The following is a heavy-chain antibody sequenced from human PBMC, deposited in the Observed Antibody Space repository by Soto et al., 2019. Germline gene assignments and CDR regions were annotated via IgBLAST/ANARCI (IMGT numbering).Heavy chain of an antibody. D-gene: IGHD3-3*01. CDR3: AREGVTTYDFWSGPFFDY. CDR2: INAGNGNT. CDR1: GYTFTSYA. Sequence: ASAKVSCKASGYTFTSYAMHWVRQAPGQRLEWMGWINAGNGNTKYSQKFQGRVTITRDTSASTAYMELSSLRSEDTAVYYCAREGVTTYDFWSGPFFDYWGQGTLVTVSS. J-gene: IGHJ4*02. V-gene: IGHV1-3*01.